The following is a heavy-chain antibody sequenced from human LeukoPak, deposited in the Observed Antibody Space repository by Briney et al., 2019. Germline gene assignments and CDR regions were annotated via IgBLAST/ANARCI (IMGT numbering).Heavy chain of an antibody. J-gene: IGHJ5*02. Sequence: GASEKVSCKASGYTFTSYGISWVRQAPGQGLEWMGWISAYNGNTNYAQKLQGRVTMTTDTSTSTAYMELRSLRSDDTAVYYCARAIDYGSGSRKNNWFDPWGQGTLVTVSS. CDR3: ARAIDYGSGSRKNNWFDP. CDR1: GYTFTSYG. D-gene: IGHD3-10*01. CDR2: ISAYNGNT. V-gene: IGHV1-18*01.